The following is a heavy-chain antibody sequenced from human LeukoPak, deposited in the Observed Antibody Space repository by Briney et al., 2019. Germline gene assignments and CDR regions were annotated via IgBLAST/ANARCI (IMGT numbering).Heavy chain of an antibody. J-gene: IGHJ4*02. D-gene: IGHD6-13*01. CDR1: GGSIRSDY. CDR3: ARSPRVFRH. Sequence: SETLSLTCTVSGGSIRSDYWSWIRQPPGKGLEWIGEINHSGSTNYNPSLKSRVTISVDTSKNQFSLKLSSVTAADTAVYYCARSPRVFRHWGQGTLVTVSS. V-gene: IGHV4-34*01. CDR2: INHSGST.